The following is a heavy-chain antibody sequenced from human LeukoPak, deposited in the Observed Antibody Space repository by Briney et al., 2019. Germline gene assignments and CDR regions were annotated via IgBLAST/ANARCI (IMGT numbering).Heavy chain of an antibody. V-gene: IGHV4-59*01. CDR3: ARAQGYSSSWLDY. CDR2: IYYSGST. Sequence: PSETLSLTCTVSGGYISNYYCSWIRQPPGKGLEWIGYIYYSGSTNYNPSLKSRVTMSVETSNNQFSLKLTSVTTADTAVYYCARAQGYSSSWLDYWGQGTLVTVSS. D-gene: IGHD6-13*01. CDR1: GGYISNYY. J-gene: IGHJ4*02.